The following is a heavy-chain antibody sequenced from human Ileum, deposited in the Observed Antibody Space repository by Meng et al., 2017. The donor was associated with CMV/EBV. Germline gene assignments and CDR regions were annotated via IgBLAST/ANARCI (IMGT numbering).Heavy chain of an antibody. CDR3: AKDLDNSGRYFDF. CDR2: INPNSGGT. D-gene: IGHD1-1*01. J-gene: IGHJ4*02. CDR1: GYTFSGYY. Sequence: ASVKVSCKTSGYTFSGYYIHWVRQAPGQGLEWMGWINPNSGGTKYAQKFQGRVTMTRDTSISTAYMDLSRLRSDDTAVYYCAKDLDNSGRYFDFWGQGTLVTVSS. V-gene: IGHV1-2*02.